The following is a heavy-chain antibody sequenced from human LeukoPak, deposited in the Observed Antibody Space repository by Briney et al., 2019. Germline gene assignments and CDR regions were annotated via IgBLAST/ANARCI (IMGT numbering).Heavy chain of an antibody. CDR1: GFTFSSYA. V-gene: IGHV3-23*01. D-gene: IGHD6-19*01. J-gene: IGHJ4*02. CDR3: AGSVAGTFGFYFDY. CDR2: ISGSGGST. Sequence: GGSLRLSCAASGFTFSSYAMSWVRQAPGKGLDWVSAISGSGGSTYNADSVKGRFIISRDNSKNTLYLQMNSLRAEDTAVYYCAGSVAGTFGFYFDYWGQGTLVTVSS.